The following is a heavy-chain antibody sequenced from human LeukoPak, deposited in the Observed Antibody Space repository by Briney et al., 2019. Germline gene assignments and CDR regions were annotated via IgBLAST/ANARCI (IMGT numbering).Heavy chain of an antibody. CDR1: GGSINSYY. D-gene: IGHD6-19*01. CDR3: ARSIAVAGDFDY. J-gene: IGHJ4*02. V-gene: IGHV4-59*08. Sequence: SETLSLNCTVSGGSINSYYWIWHPQPPGQGRVWIGYIYYSGSTNYNPSLKSRVTISVDPSKHQFSLKLSSVTAADTAVYYCARSIAVAGDFDYWGQGTLVTVSS. CDR2: IYYSGST.